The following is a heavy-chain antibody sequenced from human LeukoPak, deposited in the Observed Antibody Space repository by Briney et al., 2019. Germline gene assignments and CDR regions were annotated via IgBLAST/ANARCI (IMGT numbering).Heavy chain of an antibody. CDR1: GFTFSSYW. J-gene: IGHJ6*03. Sequence: GGSLRLSCAASGFTFSSYWMSWVRQAPGKGLEWVANIKQDGSEKYYVDSVKGRFTISRDNAKNSLYLQMNSLRAEDTAVYYCASDKSSGSSLYYYYMDVWGKGTTVTISS. CDR2: IKQDGSEK. V-gene: IGHV3-7*01. CDR3: ASDKSSGSSLYYYYMDV. D-gene: IGHD3-10*01.